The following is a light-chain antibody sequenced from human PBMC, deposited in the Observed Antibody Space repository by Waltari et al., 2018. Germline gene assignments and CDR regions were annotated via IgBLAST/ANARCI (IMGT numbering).Light chain of an antibody. CDR2: GAS. Sequence: EIMMTRSAATLSVSPGERAPLSCRASQSVRSNLAWYQQKPGQAPRLLIYGASTRATGLPARFSGSGSGTEFTLTISSLQSEDFAVYYCQQYNNWPYTFGQGTNLEIK. J-gene: IGKJ2*01. V-gene: IGKV3-15*01. CDR1: QSVRSN. CDR3: QQYNNWPYT.